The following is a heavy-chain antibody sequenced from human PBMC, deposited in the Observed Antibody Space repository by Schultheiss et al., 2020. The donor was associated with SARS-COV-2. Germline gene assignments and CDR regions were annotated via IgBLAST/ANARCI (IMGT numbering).Heavy chain of an antibody. J-gene: IGHJ6*02. CDR3: ARDQERGDTIFGVVISAYYYYYGMDV. Sequence: SVKVSCKSSTHTFKTYGISWVRQAPGRGLEWMGGIIPIFGTANYAQKFQGRVTITADESTSTAYMELSSLRSEDTAVYYCARDQERGDTIFGVVISAYYYYYGMDVWGQGTTVTVSS. V-gene: IGHV1-69*13. D-gene: IGHD3-3*01. CDR1: THTFKTYG. CDR2: IIPIFGTA.